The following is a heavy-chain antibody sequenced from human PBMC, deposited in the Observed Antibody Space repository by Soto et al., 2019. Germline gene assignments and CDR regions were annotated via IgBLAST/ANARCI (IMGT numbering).Heavy chain of an antibody. CDR2: IIPIFGTA. D-gene: IGHD3-3*01. CDR3: ARELGGFWWGAHYYYYYGMDV. CDR1: GGTFSSYA. V-gene: IGHV1-69*13. J-gene: IGHJ6*02. Sequence: GASVKVSCKASGGTFSSYAISWVRQAPGQGLEWMGGIIPIFGTANYAQKFQGRVTITADESTSTAYMELSSLRSEDTAVYYCARELGGFWWGAHYYYYYGMDVGGQGTRVTVPS.